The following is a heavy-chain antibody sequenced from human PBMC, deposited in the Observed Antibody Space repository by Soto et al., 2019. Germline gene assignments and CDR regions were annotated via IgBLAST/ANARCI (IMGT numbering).Heavy chain of an antibody. V-gene: IGHV1-69*01. Sequence: QVQLVQSGAEVKKPGSSVKVSCKASGGTFSSYAISWVRQAPGQGLEWMGGIIPIFGTANYAQKFQGRVTLTAEESTSTAYMELSSLRSEDTAVYYCARVRFLAYYDFSDDYWGQGTLVTVSS. CDR2: IIPIFGTA. D-gene: IGHD3-3*01. CDR1: GGTFSSYA. J-gene: IGHJ4*02. CDR3: ARVRFLAYYDFSDDY.